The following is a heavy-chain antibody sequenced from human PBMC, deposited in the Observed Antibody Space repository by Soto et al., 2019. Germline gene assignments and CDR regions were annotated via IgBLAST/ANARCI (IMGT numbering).Heavy chain of an antibody. CDR2: IHYSGTT. V-gene: IGHV4-59*01. D-gene: IGHD1-1*01. Sequence: PSETLSLTCTVSGTSISSYYWSWIRQPPVKGLEWIANIHYSGTTNYNPSLASRVTLSVDTSKNQFSLKMTSVTAADRAMYFCARYNSYDIDYWGRGTLVTVSS. J-gene: IGHJ4*02. CDR3: ARYNSYDIDY. CDR1: GTSISSYY.